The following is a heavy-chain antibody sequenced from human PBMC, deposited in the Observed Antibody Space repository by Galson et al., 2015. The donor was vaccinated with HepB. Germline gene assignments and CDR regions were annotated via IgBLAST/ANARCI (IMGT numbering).Heavy chain of an antibody. CDR2: VSYDGSNK. Sequence: SLRLSCATSGFTFSNYGMHWVRQAPGKGLEWVAVVSYDGSNKYRADSVKGRFTISRDNSKNTLYLQMNSLRREDTALYYCARGGGFGSGSINDAFDIWGQGTMVTVSS. V-gene: IGHV3-30*03. CDR1: GFTFSNYG. J-gene: IGHJ3*02. CDR3: ARGGGFGSGSINDAFDI. D-gene: IGHD5-18*01.